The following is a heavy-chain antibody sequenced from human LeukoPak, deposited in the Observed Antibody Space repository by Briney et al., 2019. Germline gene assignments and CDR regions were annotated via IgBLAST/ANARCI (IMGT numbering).Heavy chain of an antibody. CDR3: ARSGSPYYYDSSGYWDY. CDR2: ISSSGSTI. Sequence: GGSLRLSCAASGFTFIRYEMNWVRQAPGKGLEWVSYISSSGSTIYYADSVKGRFTISRDNAKNSLYLQMNSLRAEDTAVYYCARSGSPYYYDSSGYWDYWGQGTLVTVSS. D-gene: IGHD3-22*01. V-gene: IGHV3-48*03. CDR1: GFTFIRYE. J-gene: IGHJ4*02.